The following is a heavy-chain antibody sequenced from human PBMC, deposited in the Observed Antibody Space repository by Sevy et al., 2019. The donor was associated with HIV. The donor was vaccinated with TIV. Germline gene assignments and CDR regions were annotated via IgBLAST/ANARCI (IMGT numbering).Heavy chain of an antibody. Sequence: SETLSLTCTVSGASISSSGYYWGWIRQPPGKGLEWIVSINYSGSTFYNPSLKSRVTISADTSKNQFSLDLNSLTAADTAISYCAGPILTYNNGWSYYDYWGQGTVVTVSS. CDR2: INYSGST. D-gene: IGHD6-19*01. CDR1: GASISSSGYY. V-gene: IGHV4-39*01. CDR3: AGPILTYNNGWSYYDY. J-gene: IGHJ4*02.